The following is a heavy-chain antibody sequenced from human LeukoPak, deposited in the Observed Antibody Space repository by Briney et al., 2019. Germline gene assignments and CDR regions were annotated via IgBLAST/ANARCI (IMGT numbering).Heavy chain of an antibody. D-gene: IGHD3-10*01. CDR3: AREVPLYYYMDV. CDR2: ISYDGSNK. J-gene: IGHJ6*03. CDR1: GFTFSSYA. V-gene: IGHV3-30-3*01. Sequence: GGSLRLSCAASGFTFSSYAMHWVRQAPGKGLEWMAVISYDGSNKYYADSVKGRFTISRDNSKDTLYLQMNSLRAEDTAVYYCAREVPLYYYMDVWGKGTTVTVSS.